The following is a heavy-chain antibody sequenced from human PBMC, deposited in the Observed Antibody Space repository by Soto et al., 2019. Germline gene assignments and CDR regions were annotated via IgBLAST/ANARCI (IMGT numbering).Heavy chain of an antibody. CDR1: GYTFTSYY. CDR2: INPSGGST. J-gene: IGHJ6*02. D-gene: IGHD2-2*03. Sequence: ASVKVSCKASGYTFTSYYMHWVRQAPGQGLEWMGIINPSGGSTSYAQKFQGRVTMTRDTSTSTVYMELSSLRFEDTAVYYCASGYCSSTSCYLGLDYYYYGMDVWGQGTTVTVSS. V-gene: IGHV1-46*01. CDR3: ASGYCSSTSCYLGLDYYYYGMDV.